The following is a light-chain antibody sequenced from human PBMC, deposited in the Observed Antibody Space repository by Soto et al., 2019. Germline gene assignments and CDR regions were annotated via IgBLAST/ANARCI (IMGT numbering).Light chain of an antibody. V-gene: IGLV4-69*01. CDR3: QTRGTAIHDVV. Sequence: QLVLTQSPSASASLGASVKLTCTLSSGHSSYAIAWHQQQPEKGPRYLMKLNSDGSHSKGDGIPDRFSGSSSGAERHLTISSLQSEDEADYYCQTRGTAIHDVVFGGGTKLTVL. CDR1: SGHSSYA. J-gene: IGLJ2*01. CDR2: LNSDGSH.